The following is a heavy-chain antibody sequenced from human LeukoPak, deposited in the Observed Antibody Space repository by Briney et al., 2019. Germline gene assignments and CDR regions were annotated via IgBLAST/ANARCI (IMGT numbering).Heavy chain of an antibody. D-gene: IGHD3-10*01. Sequence: GESLKISCKGSGYSFTSYWIGWVRPMPGKGLEWMGIIYPGDSDTRYSPSFQGQVTISADKSISTAYLQWSSLKASDTAMYYCARGARGLWFGELRLYYYSYIDVWGKGTTVTISS. J-gene: IGHJ6*03. CDR1: GYSFTSYW. V-gene: IGHV5-51*01. CDR2: IYPGDSDT. CDR3: ARGARGLWFGELRLYYYSYIDV.